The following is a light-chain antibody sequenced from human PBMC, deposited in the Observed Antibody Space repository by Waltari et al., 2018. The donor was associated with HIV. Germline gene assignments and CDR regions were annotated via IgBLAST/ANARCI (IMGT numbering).Light chain of an antibody. CDR2: YAS. J-gene: IGLJ3*02. V-gene: IGLV3-21*04. CDR3: QVWDETRNHVV. Sequence: YVLTQPPSVSVDPGRTATISCWGTLIATKSVHWYQQKSGQAPLLVIFYASDLPSGIPERFSGSNSGSAVTLTINRVEAGDEADYFCQVWDETRNHVVFGGGTKLIAL. CDR1: LIATKS.